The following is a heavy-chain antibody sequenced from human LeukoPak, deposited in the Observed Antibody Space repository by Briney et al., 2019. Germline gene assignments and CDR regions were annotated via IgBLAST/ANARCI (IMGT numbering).Heavy chain of an antibody. V-gene: IGHV3-7*01. D-gene: IGHD6-13*01. J-gene: IGHJ4*02. CDR1: GFTFSNYW. Sequence: GGSLRLSCAASGFTFSNYWMSWVREAPGRGLEWVANIKEDGSEKYYVDSVKGRFTISRDNARNSLYLQMNSLRAEDTAVYYCASGRQLGYWGQGTLVTVSS. CDR2: IKEDGSEK. CDR3: ASGRQLGY.